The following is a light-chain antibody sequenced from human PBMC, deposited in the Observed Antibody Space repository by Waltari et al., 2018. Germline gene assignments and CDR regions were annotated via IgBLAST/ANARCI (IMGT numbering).Light chain of an antibody. Sequence: QSFLTQPPAASGPPGQRVTISCSSNNSNIAHNYVSWYQHLPGAAPKLLIYKNDQRPSGIPDRFSGSKSGTSASLAISELRSEDEADYFCSSWDDSLRGPVFGRGTKLTVL. V-gene: IGLV1-47*01. CDR3: SSWDDSLRGPV. CDR2: KND. J-gene: IGLJ3*02. CDR1: NSNIAHNY.